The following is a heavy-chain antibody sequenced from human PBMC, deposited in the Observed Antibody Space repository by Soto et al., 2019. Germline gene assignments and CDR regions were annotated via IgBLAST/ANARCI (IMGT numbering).Heavy chain of an antibody. CDR2: ISTLNGNT. J-gene: IGHJ4*02. Sequence: QVQLVQSGGEVKKPGASVKVSCKTSGYTFINYGITWVRQAPGQGLEWMGWISTLNGNTNYAQKFQGRVTMTRDTSTTTSYMELRTLRSDDTAMYYCTTENTGTRPTVALDFWGQGTLVTFSS. V-gene: IGHV1-18*04. CDR1: GYTFINYG. CDR3: TTENTGTRPTVALDF. D-gene: IGHD6-19*01.